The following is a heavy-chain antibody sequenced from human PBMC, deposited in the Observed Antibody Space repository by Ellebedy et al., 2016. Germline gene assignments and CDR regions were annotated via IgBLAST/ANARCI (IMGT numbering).Heavy chain of an antibody. J-gene: IGHJ4*02. CDR2: IKSKTDGGTT. Sequence: GGSLRLSXAASGFTFSNAWMSWVRQAPGKGLEWVGRIKSKTDGGTTDYAAPVKGRFTISRDDSRSTLYLQMNSLKTEDTAVYYCTTWDIEVAAYKFDYWGQGTLVTVSS. CDR3: TTWDIEVAAYKFDY. D-gene: IGHD6-19*01. CDR1: GFTFSNAW. V-gene: IGHV3-15*01.